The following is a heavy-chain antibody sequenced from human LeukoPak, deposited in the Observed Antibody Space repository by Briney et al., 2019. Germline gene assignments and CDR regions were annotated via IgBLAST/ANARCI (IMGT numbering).Heavy chain of an antibody. Sequence: SETLSLTCTVSGGSISSYYWSWIRQPPGKGLEWIGYIYYSGSTNYNPSLKGRVTISVDTSKNQFSLKLSSVTAADTAVYYCARVQGDYDILTGYYWYYFDYWGQGTLVTVSS. CDR2: IYYSGST. V-gene: IGHV4-59*01. J-gene: IGHJ4*02. CDR3: ARVQGDYDILTGYYWYYFDY. CDR1: GGSISSYY. D-gene: IGHD3-9*01.